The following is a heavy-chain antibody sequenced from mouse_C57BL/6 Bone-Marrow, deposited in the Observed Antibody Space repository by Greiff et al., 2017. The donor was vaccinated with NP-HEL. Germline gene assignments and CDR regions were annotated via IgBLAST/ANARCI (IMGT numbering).Heavy chain of an antibody. CDR3: ASYSLYFDY. CDR2: IYPRRGNT. J-gene: IGHJ2*01. Sequence: VQLQQSGAELARPGASVKLSCKASGYTFTSYGISWVKQRTGQGLEWIGEIYPRRGNTYYNEKFKGKATLTADKSSSTAYMELRSLTSEDSAVYFCASYSLYFDYWGQGTTLTVSS. CDR1: GYTFTSYG. D-gene: IGHD2-12*01. V-gene: IGHV1-81*01.